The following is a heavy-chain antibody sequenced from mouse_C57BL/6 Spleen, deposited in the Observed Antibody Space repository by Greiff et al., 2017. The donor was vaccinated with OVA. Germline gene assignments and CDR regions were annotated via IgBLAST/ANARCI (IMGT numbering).Heavy chain of an antibody. CDR3: ARWGPSTTVDYYAMDY. V-gene: IGHV1-55*01. CDR2: IYPGSGST. J-gene: IGHJ4*01. D-gene: IGHD1-1*01. CDR1: GYTFTSYW. Sequence: QVQLQQSGAELVKPGASVKMSCKASGYTFTSYWITWVKQRPGQGLEWIGDIYPGSGSTNYNEKFKSKATLTVDTSSSTAYMQLSSLTSEDSAVYYCARWGPSTTVDYYAMDYWGQGTSVTVSS.